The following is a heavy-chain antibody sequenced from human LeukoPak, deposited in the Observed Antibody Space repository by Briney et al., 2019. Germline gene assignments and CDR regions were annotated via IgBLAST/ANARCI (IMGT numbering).Heavy chain of an antibody. CDR3: ATEGPNYYMDV. J-gene: IGHJ6*03. V-gene: IGHV1-69*05. CDR1: GGTFSKFG. Sequence: ASVKVSCKASGGTFSKFGISWVRQAPGEELEWMGGIIPMFGAANYAQKFQGRVTITTDESTTTAHMELISLTSDDTAVYFCATEGPNYYMDVWGKGTTVTVSS. CDR2: IIPMFGAA.